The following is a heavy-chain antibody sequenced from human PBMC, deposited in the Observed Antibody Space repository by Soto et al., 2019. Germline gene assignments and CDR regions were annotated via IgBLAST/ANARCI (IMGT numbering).Heavy chain of an antibody. CDR3: ARDQDDSSDEFDI. Sequence: EVHLVESGGGLVQPGGSLRLSCAASGITFSNYWMTWVRQAPGKVLEWVANIKQDGSEKYYVDSVKGRFTISRDNAKNSLYLQMNSLRAEDTAVYYCARDQDDSSDEFDICGQGTMVTVSS. CDR2: IKQDGSEK. D-gene: IGHD3-3*01. CDR1: GITFSNYW. V-gene: IGHV3-7*01. J-gene: IGHJ3*02.